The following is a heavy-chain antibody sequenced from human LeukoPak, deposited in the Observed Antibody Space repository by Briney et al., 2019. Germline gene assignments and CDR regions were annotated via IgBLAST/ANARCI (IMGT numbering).Heavy chain of an antibody. Sequence: GGSLRLSCAASGFTFSSYAMHWVRQAPGKGLEWGAVIWYDGSNKYYSDSVKGRFTISRDNSKNTLYLQMNSLRVEDTAVYYCARVGSSSWALYYFDYWGQGTLVTVSS. CDR3: ARVGSSSWALYYFDY. J-gene: IGHJ4*02. CDR2: IWYDGSNK. D-gene: IGHD6-13*01. V-gene: IGHV3-33*08. CDR1: GFTFSSYA.